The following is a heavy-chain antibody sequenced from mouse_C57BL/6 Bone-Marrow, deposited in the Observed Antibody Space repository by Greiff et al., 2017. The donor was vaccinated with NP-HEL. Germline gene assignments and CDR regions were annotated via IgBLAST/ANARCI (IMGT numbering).Heavy chain of an antibody. CDR1: GFSFNTYA. CDR2: IRSKSNNYAT. V-gene: IGHV10-1*01. Sequence: EVMLVESGGGLVQPKGSLKLSCAASGFSFNTYAMNWVRQAPGKGLEWVARIRSKSNNYATYYADSVKDRFTISRDDSESMLYLQINNLKTEDTAMYYCVRGGYYFDYWGQGTTLTVSS. CDR3: VRGGYYFDY. J-gene: IGHJ2*01.